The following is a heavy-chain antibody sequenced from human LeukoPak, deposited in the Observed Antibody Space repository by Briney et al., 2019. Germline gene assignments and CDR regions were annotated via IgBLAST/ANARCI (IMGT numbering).Heavy chain of an antibody. CDR1: GVSITSDTYY. J-gene: IGHJ5*02. CDR2: ISYRGST. D-gene: IGHD2-2*01. Sequence: SETLSLTCTVSGVSITSDTYYWGWIRQSPGKGLGWIGSISYRGSTDYNPSLKSRVTISVDTSKNHFSLKLTSVTAADTAVYYCARHQGEIAAINTWFDPWGQGTLVTVSS. V-gene: IGHV4-39*01. CDR3: ARHQGEIAAINTWFDP.